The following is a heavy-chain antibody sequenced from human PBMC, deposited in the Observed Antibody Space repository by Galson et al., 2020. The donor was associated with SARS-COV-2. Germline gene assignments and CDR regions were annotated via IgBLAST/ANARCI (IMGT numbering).Heavy chain of an antibody. Sequence: GESLKISFEASGFGFSYYWMSWVRQAPGRGLEWVANIKHDGSEKYYVDSVKGRFTISRDNPKNSLYLQMNNLRVEDTAVYHCARVDCRGGSCYPGNYWGQGTLVTVSS. V-gene: IGHV3-7*03. CDR2: IKHDGSEK. J-gene: IGHJ4*02. CDR3: ARVDCRGGSCYPGNY. CDR1: GFGFSYYW. D-gene: IGHD2-15*01.